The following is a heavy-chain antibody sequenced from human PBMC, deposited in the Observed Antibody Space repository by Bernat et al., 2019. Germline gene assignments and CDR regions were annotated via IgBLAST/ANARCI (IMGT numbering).Heavy chain of an antibody. D-gene: IGHD3-9*01. CDR2: IWYDGSNK. Sequence: VESGGGVVRAGRSRRLSCAASGFSCSSYGMHGVRQAPGKWLEWVAVIWYDGSNKYYADSVKGRFTISRDNSNNTLYLQMNSLRAEDTAVYYCARDGNEVLVIMYYFDSWGQGTLVTVSS. CDR3: ARDGNEVLVIMYYFDS. V-gene: IGHV3-33*01. CDR1: GFSCSSYG. J-gene: IGHJ4*02.